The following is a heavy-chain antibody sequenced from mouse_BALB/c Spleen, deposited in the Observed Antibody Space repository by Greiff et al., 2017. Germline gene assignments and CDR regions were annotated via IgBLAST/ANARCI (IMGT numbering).Heavy chain of an antibody. CDR1: GYTFTSYW. V-gene: IGHV1-87*01. CDR2: IYPGDGDT. D-gene: IGHD1-1*01. J-gene: IGHJ4*01. Sequence: VQLQESGAELARPGASVKLSCKASGYTFTSYWMQWVKQRPGQGLEWIGAIYPGDGDTRYTQKFKGKATLTADKSSSTAYMQLSSLASEDSAVYYCARLLRRYAMDYWGQGTSVTVSS. CDR3: ARLLRRYAMDY.